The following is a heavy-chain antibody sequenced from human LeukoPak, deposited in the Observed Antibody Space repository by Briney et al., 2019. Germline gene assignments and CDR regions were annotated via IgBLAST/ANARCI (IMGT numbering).Heavy chain of an antibody. D-gene: IGHD3-22*01. V-gene: IGHV4-59*12. Sequence: PSETLSLTCTVSGGSISSYYWSWIRQPPGKGLEWIGYIYYSGSTNYNPSLKSRVTISVDTSKNQFSLKLSSVTAADTAVYYCARGLDYYDSSGYYYGPIDAFDIWGQGTMVTVSS. J-gene: IGHJ3*02. CDR1: GGSISSYY. CDR2: IYYSGST. CDR3: ARGLDYYDSSGYYYGPIDAFDI.